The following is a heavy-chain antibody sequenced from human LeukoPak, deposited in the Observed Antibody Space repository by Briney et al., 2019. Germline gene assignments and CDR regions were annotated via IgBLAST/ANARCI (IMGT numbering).Heavy chain of an antibody. D-gene: IGHD5-24*01. CDR1: DDSISDYY. V-gene: IGHV4-59*12. Sequence: SETLSLTCTVSDDSISDYYRGWIRQPPGKGLEWIGYFYNSGRSTYNPSLKSRVTISIDTSKNQFSLKLSSVTAADTAVYYCARDRDGFHRYFFDYWGQGTLVTVSS. CDR2: FYNSGRS. CDR3: ARDRDGFHRYFFDY. J-gene: IGHJ4*02.